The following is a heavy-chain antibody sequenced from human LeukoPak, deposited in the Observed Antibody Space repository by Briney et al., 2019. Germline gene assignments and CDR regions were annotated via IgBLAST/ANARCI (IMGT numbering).Heavy chain of an antibody. V-gene: IGHV3-30-3*01. Sequence: GRSLRLSCAASGFTFSSYAMHWVRQAPGKGLEWVAVISYDGSNKYYADSVKGRFTISRDNSKNTLYLQMNSLRAEDTAVYYCAKGWDVTMVRGVSFDYWGQGTLVTVSS. J-gene: IGHJ4*02. CDR1: GFTFSSYA. CDR3: AKGWDVTMVRGVSFDY. CDR2: ISYDGSNK. D-gene: IGHD3-10*01.